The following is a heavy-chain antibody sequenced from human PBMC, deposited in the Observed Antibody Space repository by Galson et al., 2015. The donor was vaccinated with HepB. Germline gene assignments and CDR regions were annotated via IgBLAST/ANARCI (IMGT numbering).Heavy chain of an antibody. CDR1: GGSISSYY. J-gene: IGHJ3*02. CDR3: ARNDYGDYVQLSFAFDI. V-gene: IGHV4-59*01. CDR2: IYYSGST. Sequence: SETLSLTCTVSGGSISSYYWSWIRQPPGKGLEWIGYIYYSGSTNYNPSLKSRVTISVDTSKNQFSLKLSSVTAADTAVYYCARNDYGDYVQLSFAFDIWGQGTMVTVSS. D-gene: IGHD4-17*01.